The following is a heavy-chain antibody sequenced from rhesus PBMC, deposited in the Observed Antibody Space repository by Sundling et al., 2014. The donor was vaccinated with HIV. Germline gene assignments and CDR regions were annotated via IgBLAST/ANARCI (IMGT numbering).Heavy chain of an antibody. Sequence: QVQLQESGPGLVKPSETLSLTCGVSGGSISGHYLNWIRQPPGKGLEWIGYIDGGSGTTYYKSSLKSRVTISTDTSKNQFSLKLNSVTAADTAVYYCARNMEAYYWGQGVLVTVSS. J-gene: IGHJ4*01. V-gene: IGHV4-165*02. D-gene: IGHD3-22*01. CDR2: IDGGSGTT. CDR3: ARNMEAYY. CDR1: GGSISGHY.